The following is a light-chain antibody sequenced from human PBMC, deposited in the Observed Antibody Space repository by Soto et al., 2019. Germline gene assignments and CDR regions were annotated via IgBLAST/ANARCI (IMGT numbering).Light chain of an antibody. CDR2: DAS. J-gene: IGKJ3*01. Sequence: DIVLTQSPATLSLSPGERATLSCRASQSVGSNLAWYQQKPGQAPRLLIYDASNRATGIPARFSGTGSGTDFTLTISSLEPGDFAVYYCQQRSNGPLFTFGPGTKVDIK. V-gene: IGKV3-11*01. CDR3: QQRSNGPLFT. CDR1: QSVGSN.